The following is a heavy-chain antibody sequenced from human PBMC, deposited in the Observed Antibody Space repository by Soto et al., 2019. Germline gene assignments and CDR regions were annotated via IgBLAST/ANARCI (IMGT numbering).Heavy chain of an antibody. Sequence: ASVKVSCKDSGYTFTRYPMNWVRQAHGQRLEWMGWINPDNGNTKSSQKFQDRVIITRDNPKDTLYLQMDTLRPEDTAMYYCVKAFSIYGYSEFDHWGQGTQVTVSS. CDR2: INPDNGNT. CDR3: VKAFSIYGYSEFDH. V-gene: IGHV1-3*01. CDR1: GYTFTRYP. D-gene: IGHD2-21*01. J-gene: IGHJ4*02.